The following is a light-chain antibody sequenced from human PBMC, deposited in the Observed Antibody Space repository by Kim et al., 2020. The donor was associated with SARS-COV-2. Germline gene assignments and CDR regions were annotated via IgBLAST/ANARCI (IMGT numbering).Light chain of an antibody. CDR1: SLRSYY. J-gene: IGLJ2*01. CDR2: GKN. Sequence: SSELTQDPAVSVALGQTVRITCQGDSLRSYYASWYQQKPGQAPVLVIYGKNNRPSGIPDRFSGSSSGNTASLTITGAQAEDEADYYCNSRDSSAPVVFGGGTQLTVL. V-gene: IGLV3-19*01. CDR3: NSRDSSAPVV.